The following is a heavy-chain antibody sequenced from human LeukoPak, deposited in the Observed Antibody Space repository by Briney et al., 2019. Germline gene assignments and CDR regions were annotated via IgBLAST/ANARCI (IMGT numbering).Heavy chain of an antibody. V-gene: IGHV4-34*01. D-gene: IGHD4-23*01. CDR2: INDRGHT. CDR3: ARDPTTVVTTPYYFDF. J-gene: IGHJ4*02. CDR1: GGSFSGYH. Sequence: AETLSLTCAVYGGSFSGYHWNWIRQSPEKGLEWIAEINDRGHTNYNPSFKNRVTISVQTSKNQFSLKLSSLTAADTAVYYCARDPTTVVTTPYYFDFWGQGTLVTVSS.